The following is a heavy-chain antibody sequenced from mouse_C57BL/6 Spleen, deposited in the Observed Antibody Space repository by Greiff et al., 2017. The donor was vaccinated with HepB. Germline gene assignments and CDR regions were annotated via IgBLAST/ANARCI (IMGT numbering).Heavy chain of an antibody. D-gene: IGHD2-4*01. CDR2: INYDGSST. CDR3: ARPQGDYDWYFDV. Sequence: EVKVVESEGGLVQPGSSMKLSCTASGFTFSDYYMAWVRQVPEKGLEWVANINYDGSSTYYLDSLKSRFIISRDNAKNILYLQMSSLKSEDTATYYCARPQGDYDWYFDVWGTGTTVTVSS. V-gene: IGHV5-16*01. CDR1: GFTFSDYY. J-gene: IGHJ1*03.